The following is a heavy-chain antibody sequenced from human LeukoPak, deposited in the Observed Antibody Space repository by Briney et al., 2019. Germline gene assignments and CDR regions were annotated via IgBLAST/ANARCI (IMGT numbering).Heavy chain of an antibody. CDR3: ARGLGKFDY. D-gene: IGHD7-27*01. J-gene: IGHJ4*02. V-gene: IGHV3-30*01. Sequence: GGSLRLSCAASGFTFSSYAMHWVRQAPGKGLEWVAVISYDGSNKYYADSVKGRFAISRDNSKNTLYLQMNSLRAEDTAVYYCARGLGKFDYWGQGTLVTVSS. CDR2: ISYDGSNK. CDR1: GFTFSSYA.